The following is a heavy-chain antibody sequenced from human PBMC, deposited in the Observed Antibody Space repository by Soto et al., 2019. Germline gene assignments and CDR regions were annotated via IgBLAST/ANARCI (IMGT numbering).Heavy chain of an antibody. J-gene: IGHJ3*02. CDR1: CGSISSGGYY. CDR2: IYYSGST. Sequence: PSETLSLTCTVSCGSISSGGYYWSWIRQHPGKGVEWIGYIYYSGSTYYNPSLKRRVTISVETSKNQFSLKLSSVTAADTAVFYFARDMSDSSGGSHDAFNIWGQGTMVTVSS. D-gene: IGHD3-22*01. V-gene: IGHV4-31*03. CDR3: ARDMSDSSGGSHDAFNI.